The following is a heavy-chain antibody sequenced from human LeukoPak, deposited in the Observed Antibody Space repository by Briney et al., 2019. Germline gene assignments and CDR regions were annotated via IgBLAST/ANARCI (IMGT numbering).Heavy chain of an antibody. CDR1: GFTASSNY. Sequence: GGSLRLFRGVSGFTASSNYMSWVRQAPGKGLEWVSDIYSGGSTSYADSVKGRFTISRDNAKNSLYLQMNSLRAEDTAVYYCAELGITMIGGIWGKGTTVTISS. D-gene: IGHD3-10*02. J-gene: IGHJ6*04. CDR3: AELGITMIGGI. CDR2: IYSGGST. V-gene: IGHV3-66*01.